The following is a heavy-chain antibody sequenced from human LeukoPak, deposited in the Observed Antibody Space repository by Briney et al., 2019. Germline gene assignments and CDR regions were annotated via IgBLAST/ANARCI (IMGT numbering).Heavy chain of an antibody. CDR3: GRGRPGGFDI. Sequence: TGGSLRLSCAASGFTVSSNYMSWVRQSPGKGLVWVSRINSDGSSTSYADSVKGRFTISRDNAKNTLYLQINSLRAEDTAVYYCGRGRPGGFDIWGQGTMVTVSS. CDR2: INSDGSST. D-gene: IGHD2-15*01. J-gene: IGHJ3*02. V-gene: IGHV3-74*01. CDR1: GFTVSSNY.